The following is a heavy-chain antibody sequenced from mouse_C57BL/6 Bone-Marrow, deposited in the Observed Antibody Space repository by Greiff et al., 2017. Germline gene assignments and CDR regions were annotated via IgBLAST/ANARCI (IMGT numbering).Heavy chain of an antibody. V-gene: IGHV1-59*01. CDR3: ARADYYGSSDGYWYFEV. Sequence: QVQLQQPGAELVRPGTSVKLSCKASGYTFTSYWMHWVKQRPGQGLEWIGVIDPSASYTNYNQKFKGTATLTVDTSSSTAYMQRSSLTSEDSAVYYCARADYYGSSDGYWYFEVWGTGTTVTVAS. J-gene: IGHJ1*03. D-gene: IGHD1-1*01. CDR2: IDPSASYT. CDR1: GYTFTSYW.